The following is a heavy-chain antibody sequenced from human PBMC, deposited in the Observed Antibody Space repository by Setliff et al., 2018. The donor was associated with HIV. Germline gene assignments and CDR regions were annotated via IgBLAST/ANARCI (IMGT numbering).Heavy chain of an antibody. CDR2: IYSGGDT. J-gene: IGHJ4*02. Sequence: SCAASGFTVSSNYMSWVRQAPGEGLEWVSLIYSGGDTYYADSVKGRFTISRDNSKNMLYLQMNNLRADDTAVYYCAREPCSGGSCYSGYFDYWGQGTLVTVSS. V-gene: IGHV3-66*02. CDR3: AREPCSGGSCYSGYFDY. D-gene: IGHD2-15*01. CDR1: GFTVSSNY.